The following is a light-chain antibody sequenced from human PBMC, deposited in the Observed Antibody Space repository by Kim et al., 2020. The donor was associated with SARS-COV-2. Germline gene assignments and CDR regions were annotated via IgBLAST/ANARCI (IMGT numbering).Light chain of an antibody. CDR1: NIGSKS. Sequence: SYELTQPPSVSVAPGKTARITCGGNNIGSKSVHWYQQKPGQAPVLVIYYDSDRPSGIPERFSGSNSGNTATLPISRVEAGDEADYYCQGWDSSSDHREVF. CDR3: QGWDSSSDHREV. V-gene: IGLV3-21*04. J-gene: IGLJ2*01. CDR2: YDS.